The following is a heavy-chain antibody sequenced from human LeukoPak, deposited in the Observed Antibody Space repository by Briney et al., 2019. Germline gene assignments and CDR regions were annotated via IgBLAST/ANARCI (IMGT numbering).Heavy chain of an antibody. CDR2: IYSGGST. CDR1: EFSVGSNY. D-gene: IGHD5-18*01. J-gene: IGHJ4*02. Sequence: PGGSLRLSCAASEFSVGSNYMTWVRQAPGKGLEWVSLIYSGGSTYYADSVKGRFTISRDNSKNTLYLQMNSLRGEDTAVYYCARVSGYSYGYLGNWGQGTLVTVSS. V-gene: IGHV3-66*01. CDR3: ARVSGYSYGYLGN.